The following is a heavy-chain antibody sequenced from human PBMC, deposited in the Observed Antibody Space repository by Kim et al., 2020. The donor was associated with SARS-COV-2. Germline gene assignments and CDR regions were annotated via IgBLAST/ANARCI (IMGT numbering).Heavy chain of an antibody. V-gene: IGHV2-5*01. CDR3: ARFIAVAGTADY. Sequence: RYSPSLKSRLTITKDTSKNQVVLTMTNMDPVDTATYYCARFIAVAGTADYWGQGTLVTVSS. J-gene: IGHJ4*02. D-gene: IGHD6-19*01.